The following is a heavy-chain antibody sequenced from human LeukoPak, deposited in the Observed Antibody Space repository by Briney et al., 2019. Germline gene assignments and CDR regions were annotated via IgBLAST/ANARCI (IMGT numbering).Heavy chain of an antibody. Sequence: SETLSLTCTVSGGSISSYYWSWIRQPPGKGLEWIGYIYYSGSTNYNPSLKSRVTISVDTSKNQFSLKLSSMTAADTAVYYCTRDDYGGAGTIYPVIWGQGTMVTVSS. V-gene: IGHV4-59*01. J-gene: IGHJ3*02. D-gene: IGHD3-10*01. CDR1: GGSISSYY. CDR2: IYYSGST. CDR3: TRDDYGGAGTIYPVI.